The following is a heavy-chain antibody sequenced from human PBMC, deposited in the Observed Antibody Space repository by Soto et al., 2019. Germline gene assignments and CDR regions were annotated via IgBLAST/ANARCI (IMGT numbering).Heavy chain of an antibody. V-gene: IGHV6-1*01. J-gene: IGHJ6*02. CDR2: TCYRSKWYN. CDR1: GDSVSGYTIA. CDR3: AREFAGGLDV. Sequence: KQSQTLSLPCAISGDSVSGYTIAWNWIRQSPSRGLEWLGRTCYRSKWYNDYAVSVKSRIIINADTSKNQFSLHLNSVTPEDTAIYYCAREFAGGLDVWGQGTTVTVSS.